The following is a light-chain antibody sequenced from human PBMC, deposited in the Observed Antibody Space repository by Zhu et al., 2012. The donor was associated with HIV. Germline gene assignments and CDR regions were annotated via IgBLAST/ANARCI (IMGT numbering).Light chain of an antibody. V-gene: IGKV3D-15*02. CDR3: QQYNKWVT. Sequence: EIVMMQSPATLSVSPGERATLFCRASQSVSNNLAWYQQKPGQAPRLLIYGASTRATGIPARLSGSGSGTEFTLTISSLQSEDFAVYYCQQYNKWVTFGQGTKLEIK. J-gene: IGKJ2*01. CDR2: GAS. CDR1: QSVSNN.